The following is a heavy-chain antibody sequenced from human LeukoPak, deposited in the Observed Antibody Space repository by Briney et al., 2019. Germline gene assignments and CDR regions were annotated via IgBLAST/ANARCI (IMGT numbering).Heavy chain of an antibody. V-gene: IGHV4-59*01. Sequence: PSETLSLTCSVSGGSIHNYHWSWIRQPPGRGLEWIGYIYYSGSPNYNPSLTSRVTISGDTSKNQFSLNLDSVSAADTAVYYCARGGEVGASLFDYWGQGILVTVSS. D-gene: IGHD1-26*01. CDR1: GGSIHNYH. CDR3: ARGGEVGASLFDY. CDR2: IYYSGSP. J-gene: IGHJ4*02.